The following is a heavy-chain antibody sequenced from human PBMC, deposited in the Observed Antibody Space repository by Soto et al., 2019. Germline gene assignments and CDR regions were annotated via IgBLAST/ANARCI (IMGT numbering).Heavy chain of an antibody. J-gene: IGHJ6*03. Sequence: GGSLRLSCAASGFTFSSYAMSWVRQAPGKGLEWVSAISGSGGSTYYADSVKGRFTISRDNSKNTLYLQMNSLRAEDTAVYYCALVPLTSQYYYYMDVRGKGTTVTVSS. V-gene: IGHV3-23*01. D-gene: IGHD1-26*01. CDR2: ISGSGGST. CDR1: GFTFSSYA. CDR3: ALVPLTSQYYYYMDV.